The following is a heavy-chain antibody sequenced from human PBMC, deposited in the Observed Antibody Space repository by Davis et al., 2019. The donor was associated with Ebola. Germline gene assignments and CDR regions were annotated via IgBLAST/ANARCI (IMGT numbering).Heavy chain of an antibody. CDR2: ISSSSSYI. CDR3: ANTEILYWWSAESYGMDV. Sequence: GESLKISCAASGFTFSSYSMNWVRQAPGKGLEWVSSISSSSSYIYYADSVKGRFTISRDNSKNTLYLQMNSLRAEDTAVYYCANTEILYWWSAESYGMDVWGQGTTVTVSS. CDR1: GFTFSSYS. V-gene: IGHV3-21*04. J-gene: IGHJ6*02. D-gene: IGHD2-8*02.